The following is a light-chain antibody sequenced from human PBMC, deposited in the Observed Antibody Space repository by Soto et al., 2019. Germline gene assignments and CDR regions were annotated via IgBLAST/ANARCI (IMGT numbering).Light chain of an antibody. CDR3: GAWDDSLYGVV. CDR2: DNS. Sequence: QSVLTQPPSVSAAPGQKVIISCSGSSSNVGNSHVSWYQQLPGTAPKLLIYDNSERPSEIPDRFSGSKSGTSATLEITGLQTGDEADYFCGAWDDSLYGVVFGGGTKLTVL. J-gene: IGLJ3*02. CDR1: SSNVGNSH. V-gene: IGLV1-51*01.